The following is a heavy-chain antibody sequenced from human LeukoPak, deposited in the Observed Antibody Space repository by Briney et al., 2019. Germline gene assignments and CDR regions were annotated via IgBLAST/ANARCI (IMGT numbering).Heavy chain of an antibody. CDR2: ISYDGSNK. D-gene: IGHD1-26*01. CDR1: GFTFSSYG. Sequence: GGSLRLSCAASGFTFSSYGMHWVRQPPGKVLEWVGVISYDGSNKYYADSVKGRFTISRDNSKNTLYLQMNSLRAEDTAVYYCAKDLEGATDYWGQGTLVTVSS. J-gene: IGHJ4*02. V-gene: IGHV3-30*18. CDR3: AKDLEGATDY.